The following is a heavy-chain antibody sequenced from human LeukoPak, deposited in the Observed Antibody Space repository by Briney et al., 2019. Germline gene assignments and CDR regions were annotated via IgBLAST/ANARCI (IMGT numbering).Heavy chain of an antibody. CDR1: GGSISSYY. CDR2: IYYSGST. CDR3: XXXXXXXXXXXXRRWDYYYYGMDV. D-gene: IGHD5-24*01. V-gene: IGHV4-59*08. Sequence: SETLSLTCTVSGGSISSYYWSWIRQPPGKGLEWIGYIYYSGSTNYNPSLKSRVTISVDTSKNRFSLKLSSVTAADTAVYYCXXXXXXXXXXXXRRWDYYYYGMDVWGQGTTVTVSS. J-gene: IGHJ6*02.